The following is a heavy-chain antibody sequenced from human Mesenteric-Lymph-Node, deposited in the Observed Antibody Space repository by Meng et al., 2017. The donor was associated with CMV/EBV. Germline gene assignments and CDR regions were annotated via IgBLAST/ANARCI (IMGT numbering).Heavy chain of an antibody. V-gene: IGHV4-34*01. CDR2: INHSGST. J-gene: IGHJ4*02. D-gene: IGHD2-2*01. CDR3: ARGNCRSTSCYCDY. Sequence: SETLSLTCAVYGGSFSGYYWSWIRQPPGKGLEWIGEINHSGSTNYNPSLKSQVTISVDTSKNQFSLKLSSVTAADTAVYYCARGNCRSTSCYCDYWGQGTRVTVSS. CDR1: GGSFSGYY.